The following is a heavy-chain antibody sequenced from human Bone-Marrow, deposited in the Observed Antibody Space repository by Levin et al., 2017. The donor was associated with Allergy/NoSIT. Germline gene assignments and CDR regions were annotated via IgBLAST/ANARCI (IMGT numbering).Heavy chain of an antibody. J-gene: IGHJ3*02. Sequence: GESLKISCQGSGYTFATYWIAWVRQMPWKGLEWMGTVFPGDSDTRYSPSFQGQVTISAEKSISTAYLQWSSLKASDTAIYYCARLQRIAVADDPFDIWGQGTTVTVSS. CDR3: ARLQRIAVADDPFDI. V-gene: IGHV5-51*01. D-gene: IGHD6-19*01. CDR2: VFPGDSDT. CDR1: GYTFATYW.